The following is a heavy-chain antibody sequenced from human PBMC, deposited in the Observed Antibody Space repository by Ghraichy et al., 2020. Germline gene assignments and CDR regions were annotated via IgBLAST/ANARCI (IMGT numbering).Heavy chain of an antibody. J-gene: IGHJ5*02. V-gene: IGHV4-34*01. CDR1: GGSFSGYY. CDR3: ARKSWDYGEVGFDP. D-gene: IGHD4-17*01. Sequence: SETLSLTCAVYGGSFSGYYWSWIRQPPGKGLEWIGEINHSGSTNYNPSLKSRVTISVDTSKNQFSLKLSSVTAADTAVYYCARKSWDYGEVGFDPWGQGTLVTVSS. CDR2: INHSGST.